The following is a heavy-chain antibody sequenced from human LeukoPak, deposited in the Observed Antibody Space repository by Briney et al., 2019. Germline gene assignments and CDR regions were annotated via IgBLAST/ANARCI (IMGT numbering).Heavy chain of an antibody. V-gene: IGHV3-20*04. Sequence: GGSLRLSCEGSGFTFGDYGMSWVRQAPGKGPEWVAGISWNSDSTGYPDSVRGRFTISRDNAKNSLYLQMDSLRVEDTAFYYCARDRRGITGTEWFDPWGRGTLVTVSS. CDR1: GFTFGDYG. J-gene: IGHJ5*02. CDR3: ARDRRGITGTEWFDP. D-gene: IGHD1-20*01. CDR2: ISWNSDST.